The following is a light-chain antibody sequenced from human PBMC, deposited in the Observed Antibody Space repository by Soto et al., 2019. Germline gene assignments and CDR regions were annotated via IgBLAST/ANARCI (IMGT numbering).Light chain of an antibody. V-gene: IGKV1-33*01. CDR3: DHYDHLPPFT. CDR1: QNIRQY. Sequence: DIQMTQSPSSLSSSLGDRATITCQASQNIRQYLNWYQQKPGRAPKLLIYGASTLETGVPSRFSGSGYGTDFTFTITSLPPEDIVSYYCDHYDHLPPFTFGRGTKVAIK. J-gene: IGKJ3*01. CDR2: GAS.